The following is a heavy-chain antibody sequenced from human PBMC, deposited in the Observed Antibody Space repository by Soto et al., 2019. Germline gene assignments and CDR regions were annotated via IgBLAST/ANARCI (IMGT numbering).Heavy chain of an antibody. D-gene: IGHD3-22*01. CDR2: IYYSGST. J-gene: IGHJ4*02. CDR1: GGSIRSGGYY. V-gene: IGHV4-31*11. Sequence: SLTWAVSGGSIRSGGYYWSWKSKHPGKGLEWIGYIYYSGSTYYNPSLKSRVTISVDTSKNQFSLKLSSVTAADTAVYYCARDNREYYYDSSGYFDYWGQGTLVTVSS. CDR3: ARDNREYYYDSSGYFDY.